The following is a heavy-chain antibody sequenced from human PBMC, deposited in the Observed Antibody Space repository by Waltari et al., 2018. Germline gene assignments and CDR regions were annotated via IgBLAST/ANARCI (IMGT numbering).Heavy chain of an antibody. D-gene: IGHD6-13*01. Sequence: QLQLQESGPGLVKPSETLSLTCTVSGGSISSSSYYWGWIRQPPGKGLEWIGSIYYSGSTYYNPSLKSRVTISVDTSKNQFSLKLSSVTAADTAVYYCARGRAAENYYYYYMDVWGKGTTVTVSS. CDR1: GGSISSSSYY. CDR3: ARGRAAENYYYYYMDV. J-gene: IGHJ6*03. CDR2: IYYSGST. V-gene: IGHV4-39*07.